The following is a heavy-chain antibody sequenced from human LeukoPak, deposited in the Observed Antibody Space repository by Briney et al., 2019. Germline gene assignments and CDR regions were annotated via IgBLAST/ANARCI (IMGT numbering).Heavy chain of an antibody. CDR3: ASNVAVAGDYNWFDP. V-gene: IGHV1-18*01. J-gene: IGHJ5*02. Sequence: ASVTVSCTASGFTFTSYGISWVRQAPGQGLEWMGWISAYNGNTNYAQKLQGRVTMTTDTSTSTAYMELRSLRSDDTAVYYCASNVAVAGDYNWFDPWGQGTLVTVSS. CDR2: ISAYNGNT. CDR1: GFTFTSYG. D-gene: IGHD6-19*01.